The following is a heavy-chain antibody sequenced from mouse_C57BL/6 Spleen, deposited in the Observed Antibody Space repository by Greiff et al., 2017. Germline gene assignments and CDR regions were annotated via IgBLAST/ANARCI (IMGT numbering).Heavy chain of an antibody. V-gene: IGHV1-82*01. CDR3: ARRGSSYSMDF. Sequence: QVQLKQSGPELVKPGASVKISCKASGYAFSSSWMNWVKQRPGKGLEWIGRIYPGDGDTNYTGKFKGNATLTADKSSSTAYMQLSSLTSENSAVYFCARRGSSYSMDFWGQGTSVTVSS. CDR2: IYPGDGDT. CDR1: GYAFSSSW. J-gene: IGHJ4*01.